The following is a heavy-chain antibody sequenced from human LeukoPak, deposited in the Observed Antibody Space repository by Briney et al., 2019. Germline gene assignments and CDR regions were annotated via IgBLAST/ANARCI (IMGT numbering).Heavy chain of an antibody. J-gene: IGHJ3*02. D-gene: IGHD2-15*01. CDR2: IYHSGST. CDR1: GYSISSGYY. V-gene: IGHV4-38-2*02. Sequence: SETLSLTCTVSGYSISSGYYWGWIRQPPVKGLEWIGSIYHSGSTYYNPSLKSRVTISVDTSKNQFSLKLSSVTAADTAVYYCASILGYCSGGSCLDAFDIWGQGTMVTVSS. CDR3: ASILGYCSGGSCLDAFDI.